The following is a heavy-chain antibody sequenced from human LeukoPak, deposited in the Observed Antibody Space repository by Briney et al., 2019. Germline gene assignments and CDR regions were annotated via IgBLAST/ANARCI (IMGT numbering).Heavy chain of an antibody. CDR1: GYTFTGYY. V-gene: IGHV1-2*02. CDR2: INPNSGGT. D-gene: IGHD3-22*01. J-gene: IGHJ3*02. CDR3: AREPDYYDSSGYYVDAFDI. Sequence: ASVKVSCKASGYTFTGYYMHWVRQAPGQGLKWMGWINPNSGGTNYAQKFQGRVTMTRDTSISTAYMELSSLRSEDTAVYYCAREPDYYDSSGYYVDAFDIWGQGTMVTVSS.